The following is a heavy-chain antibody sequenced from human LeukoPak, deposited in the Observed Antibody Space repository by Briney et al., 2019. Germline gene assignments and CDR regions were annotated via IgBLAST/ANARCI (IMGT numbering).Heavy chain of an antibody. D-gene: IGHD6-13*01. J-gene: IGHJ3*02. CDR2: IYYSGST. Sequence: SETLSLTCTVSGGSISSYYWSWIRRPPGKGLEWIGYIYYSGSTNYNPSLKSRVTISVDTSKNQFSLKLSSVTAADTAVYYCARLFPIAETANDAFDIWGQGTMVTVSS. V-gene: IGHV4-59*08. CDR3: ARLFPIAETANDAFDI. CDR1: GGSISSYY.